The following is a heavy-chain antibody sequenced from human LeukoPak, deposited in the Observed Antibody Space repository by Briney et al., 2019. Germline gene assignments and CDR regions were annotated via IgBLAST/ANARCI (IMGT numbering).Heavy chain of an antibody. Sequence: SETLSLTCAVYGGSFSGYYWSWIRQPPGKGLEWIGEINHSGSTNYNPSLKSRVTISVDTSKNQFSLKLSSVTAADTAVYYCATSSGWYLGYWGQGTLVTVSS. V-gene: IGHV4-34*01. CDR2: INHSGST. D-gene: IGHD6-19*01. J-gene: IGHJ4*02. CDR3: ATSSGWYLGY. CDR1: GGSFSGYY.